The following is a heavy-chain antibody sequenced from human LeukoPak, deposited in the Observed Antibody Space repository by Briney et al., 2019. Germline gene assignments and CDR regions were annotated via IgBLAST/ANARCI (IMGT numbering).Heavy chain of an antibody. J-gene: IGHJ4*02. Sequence: SETPSLTCTVSGGSISSYYWSWIRQSPGKGLEWIGYIYYSGSTNYSPSLKSRVTISVDSSKNQFSLKLSSVTAADTAVYYCAREGRDGYKFDYWGQGTLVTVSS. CDR3: AREGRDGYKFDY. CDR1: GGSISSYY. D-gene: IGHD5-24*01. V-gene: IGHV4-59*01. CDR2: IYYSGST.